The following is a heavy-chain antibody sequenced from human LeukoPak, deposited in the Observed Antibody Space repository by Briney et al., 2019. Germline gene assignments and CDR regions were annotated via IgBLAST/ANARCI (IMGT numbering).Heavy chain of an antibody. D-gene: IGHD3-10*01. CDR3: ARASGLWFGESTFDY. Sequence: SETLSLTCTVSGGSISSYYWSWIRQPAGKGLEWIGRIYISTSGSTNYNPSLRSRVTISVDKSKNQLSLKLSSVTAADTAVYYCARASGLWFGESTFDYWGQGTLATVSS. J-gene: IGHJ4*02. CDR2: IYISTSGST. V-gene: IGHV4-4*07. CDR1: GGSISSYY.